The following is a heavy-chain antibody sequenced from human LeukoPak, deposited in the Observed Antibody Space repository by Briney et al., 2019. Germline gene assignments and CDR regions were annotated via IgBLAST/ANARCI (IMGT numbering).Heavy chain of an antibody. D-gene: IGHD6-13*01. Sequence: SETLSLTCTVSGGSISSYYWSWIRQPPGKGLEWIGYIYHSGSSNHNPSLKSRVTISVDTSKKQFSLKLSSVTAADTAEYYCARHGGRAAAGWGDNWFDPWGQGTLVTVSS. V-gene: IGHV4-59*08. J-gene: IGHJ5*02. CDR1: GGSISSYY. CDR3: ARHGGRAAAGWGDNWFDP. CDR2: IYHSGSS.